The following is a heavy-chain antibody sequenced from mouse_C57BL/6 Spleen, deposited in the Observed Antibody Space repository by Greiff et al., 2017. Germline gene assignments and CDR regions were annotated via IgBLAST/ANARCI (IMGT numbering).Heavy chain of an antibody. D-gene: IGHD2-1*01. CDR1: GYAFTNYL. J-gene: IGHJ4*01. Sequence: VQLVESGAELVRPGTSVKVSCKASGYAFTNYLIEWVKQRPGQGLEWIGVINPGSGGTNYNEKFKGKATLTADKSSSTAYMQLSSLTSEDSAVYFCANGNPYYAMDYWGQGTSVTVSS. CDR2: INPGSGGT. V-gene: IGHV1-54*01. CDR3: ANGNPYYAMDY.